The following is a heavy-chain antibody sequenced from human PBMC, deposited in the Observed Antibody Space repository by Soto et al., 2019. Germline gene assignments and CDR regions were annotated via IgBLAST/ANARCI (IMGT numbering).Heavy chain of an antibody. D-gene: IGHD6-13*01. CDR1: GGSVSSGSYY. V-gene: IGHV4-61*01. Sequence: QVQLQESGPGLVKPSETLSLTCTVSGGSVSSGSYYWSWIRQPPGKGLEWIGYIYYSGSTNYNPSLKSRVTISVDTSKNQFSLKLSSVTAADTAVYYCAKTGGLYSSSWYSSYYYGMDVWGQGTTVTVSS. CDR2: IYYSGST. J-gene: IGHJ6*02. CDR3: AKTGGLYSSSWYSSYYYGMDV.